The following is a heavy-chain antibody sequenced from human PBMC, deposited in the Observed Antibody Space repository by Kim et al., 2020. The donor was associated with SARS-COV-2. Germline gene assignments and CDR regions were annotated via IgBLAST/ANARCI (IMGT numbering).Heavy chain of an antibody. J-gene: IGHJ6*02. CDR1: GFTVSSNY. CDR3: ARVDIVATITVISPYYYYGMDV. D-gene: IGHD5-12*01. V-gene: IGHV3-53*01. Sequence: GGSLRLSCAASGFTVSSNYMSWVRQAPGKGLEWVSVIYSGGSTYYADSVKGRFTISRDNSKNTLYLQMNSLRAEDTAVYYCARVDIVATITVISPYYYYGMDVWGQGTTVTVSS. CDR2: IYSGGST.